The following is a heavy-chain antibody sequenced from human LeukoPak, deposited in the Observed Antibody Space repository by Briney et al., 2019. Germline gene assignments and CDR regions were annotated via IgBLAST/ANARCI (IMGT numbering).Heavy chain of an antibody. CDR3: AREIGGYALGY. D-gene: IGHD5-12*01. Sequence: GGSLRLSCEASGFTFTTYSMTWVRQASGKGLEWVSIISSGSSAIFSADSVKGRFTISRDNSKNTLVLQMNSLRVEDTAVYFCAREIGGYALGYWGQGTLVTVSS. CDR2: ISSGSSAI. J-gene: IGHJ4*02. CDR1: GFTFTTYS. V-gene: IGHV3-21*04.